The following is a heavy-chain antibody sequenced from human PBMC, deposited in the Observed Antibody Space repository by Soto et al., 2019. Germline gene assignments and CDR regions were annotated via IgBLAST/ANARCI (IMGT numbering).Heavy chain of an antibody. Sequence: ASVKVSCKASGYTLTRYGISWVRQAPGQGLEWMGWISGYNGDTNYAQKFQGRVSMTIDTSTTTAYMELRSLTSDDTAVYYCAKNGQPPYYYYGLDVWAQGTKVTVSS. CDR3: AKNGQPPYYYYGLDV. J-gene: IGHJ6*02. V-gene: IGHV1-18*01. CDR1: GYTLTRYG. D-gene: IGHD2-8*01. CDR2: ISGYNGDT.